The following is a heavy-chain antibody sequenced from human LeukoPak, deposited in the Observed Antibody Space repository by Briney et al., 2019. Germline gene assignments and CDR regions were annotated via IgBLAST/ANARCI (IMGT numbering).Heavy chain of an antibody. CDR2: INHSGST. Sequence: PSETLSLTCAVYGGSFSGYYWSWIRQPPGKGLEWIGEINHSGSTNYNPSLKSRVTISVDTSKNQFSLKLSSVTAADTVVYYCASSYCSSTSCYPPFDYWGQGTLVTVSS. D-gene: IGHD2-2*01. V-gene: IGHV4-34*01. CDR1: GGSFSGYY. J-gene: IGHJ4*02. CDR3: ASSYCSSTSCYPPFDY.